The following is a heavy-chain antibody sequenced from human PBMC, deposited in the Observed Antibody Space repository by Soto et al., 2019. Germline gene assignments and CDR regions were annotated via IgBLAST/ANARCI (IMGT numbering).Heavy chain of an antibody. CDR1: GFSLATNEMR. V-gene: IGHV2-70*04. J-gene: IGHJ4*02. Sequence: SGPTLVNPTQTLTLTCTFSGFSLATNEMRVTWIRQPPGKALEWLARIDWDDDKFYSTSLKTRLTISKDTSKNQVVFTMTNMDPADTATYYCARMRCSSSICYYIDYWGQGALVTVSS. CDR3: ARMRCSSSICYYIDY. D-gene: IGHD2-2*01. CDR2: IDWDDDK.